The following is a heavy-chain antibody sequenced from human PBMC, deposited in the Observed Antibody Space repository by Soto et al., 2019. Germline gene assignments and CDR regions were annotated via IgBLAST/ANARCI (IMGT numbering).Heavy chain of an antibody. Sequence: SETLSLTCTVSGGSISSYYWGWIRQPPGKGLEWIGSIYYSGSTYYNPSLKSRVTISVDTSKNQFSLKLSSVTAADTAVYYCARQHLGITMVRGVIITGHAAPDYWGQGTLVTVSS. CDR3: ARQHLGITMVRGVIITGHAAPDY. D-gene: IGHD3-10*01. V-gene: IGHV4-39*01. CDR1: GGSISSYY. J-gene: IGHJ4*02. CDR2: IYYSGST.